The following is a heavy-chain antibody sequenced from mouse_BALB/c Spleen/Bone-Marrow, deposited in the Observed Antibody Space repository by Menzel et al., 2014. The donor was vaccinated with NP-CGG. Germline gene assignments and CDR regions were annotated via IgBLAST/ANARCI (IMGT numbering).Heavy chain of an antibody. Sequence: EVQLQVSGPELVKPGASMKISCKASGYSLTGYSLNRVKQSHGKNLEWIGLINTYNGGTNSNQKFKGKATLTVDKSSSTAYMEFLSLTSEDSAVYYCERSGTRENYAMDYWGQGTSVSVSS. D-gene: IGHD4-1*01. CDR3: ERSGTRENYAMDY. J-gene: IGHJ4*01. CDR2: INTYNGGT. V-gene: IGHV1-18*01. CDR1: GYSLTGYS.